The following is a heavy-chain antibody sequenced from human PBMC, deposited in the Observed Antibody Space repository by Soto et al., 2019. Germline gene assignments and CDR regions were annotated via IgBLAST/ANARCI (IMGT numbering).Heavy chain of an antibody. CDR3: AREAPGTSYFDC. J-gene: IGHJ4*02. CDR1: GGSISSGGYS. CDR2: IYHSGSI. Sequence: PSETLSLTCAVSGGSISSGGYSWSWIRQPPGKGLEWIGYIYHSGSIYYNPSLKSRVTISVDKSKNQFYLKLSSVTAADTAVYYCAREAPGTSYFDCWGRGTQVTVSS. V-gene: IGHV4-30-2*01. D-gene: IGHD6-13*01.